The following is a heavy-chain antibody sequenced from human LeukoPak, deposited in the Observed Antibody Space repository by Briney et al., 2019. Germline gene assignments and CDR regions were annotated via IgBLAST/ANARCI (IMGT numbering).Heavy chain of an antibody. J-gene: IGHJ4*02. CDR1: GFTFSSYE. V-gene: IGHV3-48*03. Sequence: GSSLRLSYAASGFTFSSYEMKWVRQAPAKGLEWVSYISSSGSTIYYADSVKGRFTISRDNDKNSLYLQMNSLRAEDTAVYYCARDVPSSGTAFDYWGKGTLVTVSS. CDR2: ISSSGSTI. D-gene: IGHD3-22*01. CDR3: ARDVPSSGTAFDY.